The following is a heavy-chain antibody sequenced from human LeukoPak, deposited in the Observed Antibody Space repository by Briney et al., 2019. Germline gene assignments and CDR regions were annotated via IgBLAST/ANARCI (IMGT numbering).Heavy chain of an antibody. V-gene: IGHV1-46*01. CDR2: INPSGGST. D-gene: IGHD3-22*01. J-gene: IGHJ4*02. CDR1: GYTFTSYY. Sequence: ASVKVSCKASGYTFTSYYMHWVRQAPGQGLEWMGIINPSGGSTSYAQKFQGRVTMTRDMSTSTVYMELSSLRAEDTAVYYCAKDPTHFRVWDDYDSNVLNSWGQGTLVTVSS. CDR3: AKDPTHFRVWDDYDSNVLNS.